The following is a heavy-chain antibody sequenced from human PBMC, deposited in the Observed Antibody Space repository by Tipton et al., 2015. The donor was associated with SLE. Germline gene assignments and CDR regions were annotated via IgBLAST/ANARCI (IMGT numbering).Heavy chain of an antibody. V-gene: IGHV3-11*01. J-gene: IGHJ6*02. CDR3: ARAHYCSSTSCYAYYYYGMDV. D-gene: IGHD2-2*01. CDR2: ISSSGSTI. CDR1: GFTFSDYY. Sequence: SLRLSCAASGFTFSDYYMSWIRQAPGKGLEWVSYISSSGSTIYYADSVKGRFTISRDNAKNSLYLQMNSLRAEDTAVYYCARAHYCSSTSCYAYYYYGMDVWGQGP.